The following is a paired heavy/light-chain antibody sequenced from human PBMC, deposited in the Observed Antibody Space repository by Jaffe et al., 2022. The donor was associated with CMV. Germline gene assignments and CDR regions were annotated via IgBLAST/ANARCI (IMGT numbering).Heavy chain of an antibody. CDR3: TTDLGYYYESSGYYARYIQN. CDR1: GFTFIKAW. V-gene: IGHV3-15*01. D-gene: IGHD3-22*01. Sequence: EVQLVESGGGLVKPGGSLRLSCAASGFTFIKAWMTWVRQAPGKGLEWVGHIKSKTDGGTADYAGPVKGRFFISRDDSTNTLYLQMNSLQTEDTAVYYCTTDLGYYYESSGYYARYIQNWGQGTLVTVSS. CDR2: IKSKTDGGTA. J-gene: IGHJ1*01.
Light chain of an antibody. J-gene: IGKJ4*01. CDR3: QQANSFLSLT. CDR1: QGISTW. CDR2: GAS. Sequence: DIQMTQSPSSVSASVGDRVTITCRASQGISTWLAWYQQKAGRTPRLLIYGASSLQSGVPSRFSGSGSGTDFTLTISSLQPEDFATYYCQQANSFLSLTFGGGTKVEIK. V-gene: IGKV1-12*01.